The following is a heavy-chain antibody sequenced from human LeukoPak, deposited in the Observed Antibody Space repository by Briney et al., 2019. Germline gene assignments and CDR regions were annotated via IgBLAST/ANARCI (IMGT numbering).Heavy chain of an antibody. CDR3: AKEAVYVIVVVPAALDY. J-gene: IGHJ4*02. V-gene: IGHV3-23*01. CDR2: ISGSGGST. CDR1: GFTFSSYA. D-gene: IGHD2-2*01. Sequence: GGPLRLSCAASGFTFSSYAMSWVRQAPGKGLEWVSAISGSGGSTYYADSVKGRFTISRDTSKNTLYLQMNSLRAEDTAVYYCAKEAVYVIVVVPAALDYWGQGTLVTVSS.